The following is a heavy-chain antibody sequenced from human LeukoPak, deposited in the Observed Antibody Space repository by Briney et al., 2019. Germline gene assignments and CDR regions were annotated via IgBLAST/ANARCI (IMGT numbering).Heavy chain of an antibody. V-gene: IGHV3-23*01. CDR3: ARGRSGWSPYYYYGMDV. CDR2: LSGSGFST. CDR1: GFTFSDYA. J-gene: IGHJ6*02. D-gene: IGHD6-19*01. Sequence: GGSLRLSCAASGFTFSDYAMNWVRQAPGKGLEWVSGLSGSGFSTYYADSVKGRFTISRDNAKNSLYLQMNSLRAEDTAVYYCARGRSGWSPYYYYGMDVWGQGTTVTVSS.